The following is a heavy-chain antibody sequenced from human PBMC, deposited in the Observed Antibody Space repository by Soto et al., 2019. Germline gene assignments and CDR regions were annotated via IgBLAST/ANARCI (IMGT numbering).Heavy chain of an antibody. CDR1: GLIFSDYH. CDR2: IRRKANSYTT. V-gene: IGHV3-72*01. J-gene: IGHJ6*02. D-gene: IGHD6-19*01. CDR3: AMLGGWSGGSNDMDV. Sequence: EVQLVESGGGLVQPGGSLRLSCAASGLIFSDYHMDWVRQAPGKGLEWVGRIRRKANSYTTEYAASVKGRFTISRDDSNNSLYLQLNRLKTEDTAVYYCAMLGGWSGGSNDMDVWGQGTRVTVSS.